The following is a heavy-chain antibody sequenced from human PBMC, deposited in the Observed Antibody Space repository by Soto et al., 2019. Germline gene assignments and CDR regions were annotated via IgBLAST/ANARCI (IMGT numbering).Heavy chain of an antibody. CDR2: INHSGST. J-gene: IGHJ4*02. V-gene: IGHV4-34*01. CDR3: ARVPYGDYYFDY. Sequence: ASETLSLTCAVYGGSFSGYYWSWIRQPPGKGLEWIGEINHSGSTNYNPSLKSRVTISVDTSKNQFSLKLSSVTAADTAVYYCARVPYGDYYFDYWGQGTLVAVSS. CDR1: GGSFSGYY. D-gene: IGHD4-17*01.